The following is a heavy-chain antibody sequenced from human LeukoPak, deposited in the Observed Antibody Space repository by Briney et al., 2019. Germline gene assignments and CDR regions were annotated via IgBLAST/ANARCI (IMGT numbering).Heavy chain of an antibody. J-gene: IGHJ6*02. Sequence: SETLSLTCAVYGGSFSRYSWSWIRQPPGKGLEWIGYIYYSGSTNYNPSLKSRVTISVDTSKNQFSLKLSSVTAADTAAHYCARVYGRSSCDFWSGYYPYGMDVWGQGTTVTVSS. D-gene: IGHD3-3*01. V-gene: IGHV4-59*01. CDR3: ARVYGRSSCDFWSGYYPYGMDV. CDR1: GGSFSRYS. CDR2: IYYSGST.